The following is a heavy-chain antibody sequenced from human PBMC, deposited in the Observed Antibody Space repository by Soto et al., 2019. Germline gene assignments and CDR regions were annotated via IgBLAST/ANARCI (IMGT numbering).Heavy chain of an antibody. J-gene: IGHJ6*03. CDR1: GFTFSSYN. D-gene: IGHD3-9*01. V-gene: IGHV3-21*01. Sequence: EVQLVESGGGLVKPGGSLRLSCAASGFTFSSYNMNWVRQAPGKGLEWVSSISSSSSYIYYADSVKGRFTISRDNAKNSLYLQMNSLRAEDTAVYYCARDRGLTGYSHMDVWGKGTTVTVSS. CDR2: ISSSSSYI. CDR3: ARDRGLTGYSHMDV.